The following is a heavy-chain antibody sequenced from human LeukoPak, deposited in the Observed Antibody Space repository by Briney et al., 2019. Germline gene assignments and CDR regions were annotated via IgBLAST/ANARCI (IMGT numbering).Heavy chain of an antibody. CDR3: ARSGLTTVLHLG. D-gene: IGHD4-11*01. CDR2: INRSGST. V-gene: IGHV4-34*01. Sequence: SETLSLTCGVSGGSFSNYYWSWIRQPPGKGLEWIGEINRSGSTNYNPSLKSRVTISVDTSKNQFSLKLSSVTAADTAVYFCARSGLTTVLHLGWGQGTLVTVSS. J-gene: IGHJ4*02. CDR1: GGSFSNYY.